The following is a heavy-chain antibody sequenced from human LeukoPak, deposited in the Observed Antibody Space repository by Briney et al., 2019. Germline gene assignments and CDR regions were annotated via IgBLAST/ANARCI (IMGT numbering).Heavy chain of an antibody. Sequence: SQTLSLTCTVSGGSISSGSYYWSWIRQPAGKGLEWIGRIYTSGSTNYNPSLKSRVTISVDTSKNQFSLKLSSVTAADTAVYYCARSREPRWRRTNNWFDPWGQGTLVTVSS. CDR2: IYTSGST. CDR3: ARSREPRWRRTNNWFDP. J-gene: IGHJ5*02. V-gene: IGHV4-61*02. CDR1: GGSISSGSYY. D-gene: IGHD2-21*02.